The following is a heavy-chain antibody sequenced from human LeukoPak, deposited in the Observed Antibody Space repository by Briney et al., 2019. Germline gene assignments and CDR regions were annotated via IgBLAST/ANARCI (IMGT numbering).Heavy chain of an antibody. V-gene: IGHV5-51*01. CDR1: GHSFTSYW. D-gene: IGHD6-19*01. J-gene: IGHJ4*02. Sequence: GESLKISCKGSGHSFTSYWIGWVRQMPGKGLEWMGIIYPGDSDTRYSPSFQGQVTISADKSISTAYLQWSSLKASDTAMYYCASYSSGWYSGWDYWGQGTLVTVSS. CDR2: IYPGDSDT. CDR3: ASYSSGWYSGWDY.